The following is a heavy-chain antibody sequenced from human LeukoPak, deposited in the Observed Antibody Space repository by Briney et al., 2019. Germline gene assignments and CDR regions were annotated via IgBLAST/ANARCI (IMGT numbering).Heavy chain of an antibody. CDR3: VRDGYYDSSGYYHNDAFDI. J-gene: IGHJ3*02. V-gene: IGHV4-59*01. Sequence: PSETLSLTCTVSGGSISSYYWSWIRQPPGKGLEWIGYIYYSGNTNYNPSLKSRVTISLDTSKNQCSLKLSSVTAADTAVYYCVRDGYYDSSGYYHNDAFDIWGQGTMVTVSS. CDR1: GGSISSYY. D-gene: IGHD3-22*01. CDR2: IYYSGNT.